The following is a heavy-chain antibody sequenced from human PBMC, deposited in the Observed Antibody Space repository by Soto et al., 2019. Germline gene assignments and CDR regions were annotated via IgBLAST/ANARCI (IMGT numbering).Heavy chain of an antibody. D-gene: IGHD1-26*01. CDR1: GFNFRGYG. CDR2: TRQDGSNT. V-gene: IGHV3-33*01. Sequence: QVHLVQSGGGVVQPGRSLRLSCEASGFNFRGYGMHWVRQAPGKGLEWVAITRQDGSNTYYADSVRGRFTISRDNSKNSLYLQMNTLSVEDTAIYYCARFGVGITTFFGYLDYWGQRTLITVSS. J-gene: IGHJ4*02. CDR3: ARFGVGITTFFGYLDY.